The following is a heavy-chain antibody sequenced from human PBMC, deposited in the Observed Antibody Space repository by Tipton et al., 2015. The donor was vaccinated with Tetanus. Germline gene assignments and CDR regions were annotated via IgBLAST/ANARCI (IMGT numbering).Heavy chain of an antibody. J-gene: IGHJ4*02. Sequence: SLRLSCAASGFIFSSYGIHWVRQAPGKGLEWLAVSWYDGTDKYYADSVKGRFTISRDNSKNTLYLQMNSLRAEDTALYYCARAADCGGRSCFSGDFDSWGQGPQVAASS. CDR1: GFIFSSYG. CDR3: ARAADCGGRSCFSGDFDS. CDR2: SWYDGTDK. V-gene: IGHV3-33*01. D-gene: IGHD2-21*01.